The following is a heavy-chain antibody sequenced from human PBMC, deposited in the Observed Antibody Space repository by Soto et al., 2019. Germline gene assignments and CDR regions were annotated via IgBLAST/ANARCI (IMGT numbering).Heavy chain of an antibody. D-gene: IGHD2-15*01. V-gene: IGHV1-69*01. J-gene: IGHJ6*02. CDR3: SIVTAYGMDV. Sequence: QVPLEQSGAEVKKPGSSLKVSCKATGGTFSNYAIIWVRQAPGQGLEWMAGIIPVYGTPSYAQRFQDRVTIIADESTTTAYMEVHSLRSEDTAIYYCSIVTAYGMDVWGPGTTVIVSS. CDR1: GGTFSNYA. CDR2: IIPVYGTP.